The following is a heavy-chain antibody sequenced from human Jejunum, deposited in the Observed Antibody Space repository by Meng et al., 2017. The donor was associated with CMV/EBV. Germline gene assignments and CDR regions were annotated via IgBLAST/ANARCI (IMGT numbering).Heavy chain of an antibody. CDR3: ARGGDGVQHFLEWLLFDY. CDR2: IMPFFGTV. V-gene: IGHV1-69*05. J-gene: IGHJ4*02. Sequence: TVSNYDFSWVRQAPGQGLEWMGGIMPFFGTVNYARKFQGRVTITTEESTSTVYMGLSSLRSEDTAVYYCARGGDGVQHFLEWLLFDYWGQGTLVTVSS. D-gene: IGHD3-3*01. CDR1: TVSNYD.